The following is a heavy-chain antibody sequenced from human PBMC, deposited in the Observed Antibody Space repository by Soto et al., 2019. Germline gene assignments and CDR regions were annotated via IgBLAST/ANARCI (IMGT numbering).Heavy chain of an antibody. CDR2: INAGNGNT. J-gene: IGHJ4*02. CDR3: ARVRGWYHLDY. V-gene: IGHV1-3*05. D-gene: IGHD6-19*01. Sequence: QVQLVQSGAEEKKPGASVKVSCKASGYTFTSYAMHWVRQAPGQRLEWMGWINAGNGNTKYSQKFQGRVTITRDTSASTAYMELSRVRSEYTAVYCCARVRGWYHLDYWSQGPLVTVSS. CDR1: GYTFTSYA.